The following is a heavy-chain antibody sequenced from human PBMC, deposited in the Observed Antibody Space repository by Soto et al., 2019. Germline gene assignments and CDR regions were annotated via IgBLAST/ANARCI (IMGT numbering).Heavy chain of an antibody. V-gene: IGHV3-33*01. Sequence: GGSLRLSCAASGFTFSSYGMHWVRQAPGKGLEWVAVIWYDGSNKYYADSVKGRFTISRDNSKNTLYLQMNSLRAEDTAVYYCARDPYGDYESNYYYYGMDVWGQGTTVTVSS. CDR1: GFTFSSYG. CDR3: ARDPYGDYESNYYYYGMDV. D-gene: IGHD4-17*01. CDR2: IWYDGSNK. J-gene: IGHJ6*02.